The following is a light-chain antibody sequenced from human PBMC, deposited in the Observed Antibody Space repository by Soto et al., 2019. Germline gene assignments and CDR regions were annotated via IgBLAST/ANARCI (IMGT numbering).Light chain of an antibody. CDR2: STS. J-gene: IGKJ1*01. CDR3: QQYGSSLWT. V-gene: IGKV3-20*01. Sequence: ENVLTQSPDTLSLSPGERATLSCRASQSVSTPYLAWYQQRPGQAPRLLIHSTSTRASGIPHRFSGGGSGTAFTLTISRLGPEDFAVYYCQQYGSSLWTFGQGTKVEIK. CDR1: QSVSTPY.